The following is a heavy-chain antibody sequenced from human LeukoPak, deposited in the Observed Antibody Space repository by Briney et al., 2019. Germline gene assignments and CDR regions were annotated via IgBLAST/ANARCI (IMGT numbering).Heavy chain of an antibody. D-gene: IGHD5-24*01. CDR3: VGDGDDFNFDY. CDR2: VIRDGSFT. Sequence: HPGGSLRLSCAASGFTFRSYWMHWVRHAPGKGLEWVSRVIRDGSFTNYADSVKGRFTISRDNAKNTLYLQMSSLRAEDTAVYFCVGDGDDFNFDYWGQGSLVTVSS. CDR1: GFTFRSYW. V-gene: IGHV3-74*01. J-gene: IGHJ4*02.